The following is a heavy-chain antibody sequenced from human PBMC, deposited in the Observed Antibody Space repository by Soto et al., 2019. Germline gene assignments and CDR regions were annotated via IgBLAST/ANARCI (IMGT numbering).Heavy chain of an antibody. J-gene: IGHJ4*02. V-gene: IGHV1-3*01. D-gene: IGHD5-12*01. CDR1: GYTFTSYV. CDR2: NNGGNENT. Sequence: ASVKVSCKASGYTFTSYVMHWVRQAPGQRPEWMGWNNGGNENTKYSEKFQGRVTITRDTSASTFYMELSTLTSEDTAVYYCARHLVAENNFDYWGQGTLVTVSS. CDR3: ARHLVAENNFDY.